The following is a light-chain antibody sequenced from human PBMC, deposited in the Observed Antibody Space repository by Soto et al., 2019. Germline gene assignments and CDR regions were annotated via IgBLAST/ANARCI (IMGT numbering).Light chain of an antibody. V-gene: IGKV3-20*01. CDR1: QSVSSSY. CDR3: QQYGSSPRT. CDR2: GAS. J-gene: IGKJ1*01. Sequence: EIVLTQSPGTLSLSPGERATLSCRASQSVSSSYLAWYQQKPGQAPRLLIYGASSRATGIPDRFSRSGSGTDFTLTISRLEPEDFAVYYCQQYGSSPRTFGQGTKVDIK.